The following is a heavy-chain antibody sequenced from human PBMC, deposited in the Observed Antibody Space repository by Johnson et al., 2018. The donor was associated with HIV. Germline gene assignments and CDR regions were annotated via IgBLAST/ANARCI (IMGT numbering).Heavy chain of an antibody. Sequence: MHLVESGGGVVQPGGSLRLTCTASGFSFSNYAIHWVRQAPGKGLEWVTFIQFDGSNKYYADFVKGRFTISRDTSKNSVYLQMNNLRPEDTAVYYCAKETRDSRSAFDVWGQGTLVTVSS. CDR3: AKETRDSRSAFDV. CDR1: GFSFSNYA. V-gene: IGHV3-30*02. J-gene: IGHJ3*01. D-gene: IGHD4-11*01. CDR2: IQFDGSNK.